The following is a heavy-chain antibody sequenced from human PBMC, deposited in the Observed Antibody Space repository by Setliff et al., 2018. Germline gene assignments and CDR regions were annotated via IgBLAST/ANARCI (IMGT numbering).Heavy chain of an antibody. CDR2: ISYGSTI. V-gene: IGHV3-48*03. CDR1: GFTLRSYE. CDR3: ARTCSGSGCYAGLES. J-gene: IGHJ4*02. Sequence: GGSLRLSCAASGFTLRSYEMNWARQAPGKGLEWVSYISYGSTIFYADSVKGRFTSSRDNARNSVFLQMNSLRPEDTAVYYCARTCSGSGCYAGLESWGQGTPVTVSS. D-gene: IGHD2-15*01.